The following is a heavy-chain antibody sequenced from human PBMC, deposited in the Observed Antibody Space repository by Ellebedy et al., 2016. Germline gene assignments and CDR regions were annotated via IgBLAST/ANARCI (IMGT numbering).Heavy chain of an antibody. V-gene: IGHV1-69*13. CDR2: IIPIFGTA. D-gene: IGHD2-15*01. Sequence: SVKVSCXASGGTFSSYAISWVRQAPGQGLEWMGGIIPIFGTANYAQKFQGRVTITADESTSTAYMELSSLRSEDTAVYYCARGGDIVVVVAATGVGYWFDPWGQGTLVTVSS. J-gene: IGHJ5*02. CDR1: GGTFSSYA. CDR3: ARGGDIVVVVAATGVGYWFDP.